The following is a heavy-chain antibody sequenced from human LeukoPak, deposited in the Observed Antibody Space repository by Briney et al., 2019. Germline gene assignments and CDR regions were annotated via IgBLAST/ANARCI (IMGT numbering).Heavy chain of an antibody. J-gene: IGHJ4*02. D-gene: IGHD5-12*01. Sequence: PSETLSLTCTVSGGSISSYYWSWIRQPPGKGLEWIGYIYYSGSTNYNPSLKSRVTISVDTSKNQFSLKLSSVTAADTAVYYCAREGATSRFDYGGRGPLVPVSS. CDR1: GGSISSYY. CDR3: AREGATSRFDY. CDR2: IYYSGST. V-gene: IGHV4-59*01.